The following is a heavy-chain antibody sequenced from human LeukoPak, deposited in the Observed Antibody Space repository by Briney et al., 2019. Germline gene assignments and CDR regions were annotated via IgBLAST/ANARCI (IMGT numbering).Heavy chain of an antibody. V-gene: IGHV3-64*01. CDR1: GFTFSSYA. J-gene: IGHJ4*02. CDR2: ISSNGGST. Sequence: AGGSLRLSCAASGFTFSSYAMHWVRQAPGKGLEYVSAISSNGGSTYYANSVKGRFTISRDNSKNTLYLQMGSLRAEDMAVYYCARGGWYYDSSGYHYPLFDYWGQGTLVTVSS. CDR3: ARGGWYYDSSGYHYPLFDY. D-gene: IGHD3-22*01.